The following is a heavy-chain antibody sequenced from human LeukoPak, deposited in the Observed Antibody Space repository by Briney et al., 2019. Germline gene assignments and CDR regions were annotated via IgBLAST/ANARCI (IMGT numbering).Heavy chain of an antibody. J-gene: IGHJ6*03. CDR2: INHSGST. CDR3: ARQRRITMVRGVTYYYYYYMDV. CDR1: GGSFSGYY. V-gene: IGHV4-34*01. Sequence: PSETLSLTCAVYGGSFSGYYWSWIRQPPGKGLEWIGEINHSGSTNYNPSHKSRVTISVDTSKNQFSLKLSSVTAADTAVYYCARQRRITMVRGVTYYYYYYMDVWGKGTTVTVSS. D-gene: IGHD3-10*01.